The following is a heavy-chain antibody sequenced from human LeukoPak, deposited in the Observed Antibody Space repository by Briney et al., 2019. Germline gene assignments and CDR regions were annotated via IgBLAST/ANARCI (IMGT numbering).Heavy chain of an antibody. CDR1: GFTLSGYS. J-gene: IGHJ4*02. CDR3: ARDPTWNDLQSYQYYFDY. CDR2: ISSSTSYI. V-gene: IGHV3-21*01. D-gene: IGHD1-1*01. Sequence: PGGFLRLSCAASGFTLSGYSMNWVRQAPGKGLECDSSISSSTSYIYYADSLKGRFTISRDNAKNSLYLQMNSLRAEDTAVYYCARDPTWNDLQSYQYYFDYWGQGTLVTVSS.